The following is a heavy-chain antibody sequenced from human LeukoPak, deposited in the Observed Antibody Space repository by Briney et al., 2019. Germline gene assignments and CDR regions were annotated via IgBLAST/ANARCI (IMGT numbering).Heavy chain of an antibody. CDR3: ARDLRSYSSGWYDYYYYYMDV. Sequence: GGSLRLSCTVSGFTVSSNSMSWVRQAPGKGLEWVSSISSSSSYIYYADSVKGRFTISRDNAKNSLYLQMNSLRAEDTAVYYCARDLRSYSSGWYDYYYYYMDVWGKGTTVTVSS. CDR2: ISSSSSYI. CDR1: GFTVSSNS. V-gene: IGHV3-21*01. D-gene: IGHD6-19*01. J-gene: IGHJ6*03.